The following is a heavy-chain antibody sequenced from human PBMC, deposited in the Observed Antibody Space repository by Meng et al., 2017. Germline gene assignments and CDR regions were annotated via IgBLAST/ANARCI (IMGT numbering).Heavy chain of an antibody. D-gene: IGHD6-13*01. J-gene: IGHJ5*02. Sequence: ASVKVSCKASGYTFTSYDINWVRQATGHGLEWMGWMNPNSGNTGYAQEFQGRVTMTRNTFISTAYMGLSSLRSSDTAVYYCARVVYSLPGIAADGTRGGFDPWGQGTLVTVSS. CDR2: MNPNSGNT. CDR1: GYTFTSYD. CDR3: ARVVYSLPGIAADGTRGGFDP. V-gene: IGHV1-8*01.